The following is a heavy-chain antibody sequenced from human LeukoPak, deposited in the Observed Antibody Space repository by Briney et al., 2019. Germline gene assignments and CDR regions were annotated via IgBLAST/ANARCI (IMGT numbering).Heavy chain of an antibody. CDR1: GFTVSNNY. V-gene: IGHV3-11*01. Sequence: GGSLRLSCAASGFTVSNNYMSWVRQAPGKGLEWVSYITSTGSAIYYADSVKGRFTISRDDAKNSLYLQMNSLRAEDTAVYYCATDRYCSSISCYLPIRFDYWGQGTLVTVSS. D-gene: IGHD2-2*01. J-gene: IGHJ4*02. CDR2: ITSTGSAI. CDR3: ATDRYCSSISCYLPIRFDY.